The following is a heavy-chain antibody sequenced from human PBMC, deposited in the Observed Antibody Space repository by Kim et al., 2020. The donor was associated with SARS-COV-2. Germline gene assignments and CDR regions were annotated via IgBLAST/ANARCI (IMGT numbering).Heavy chain of an antibody. Sequence: GGSLRLSCAASGFTFSSYSMNWVRQAPGKGLEWVSYISSSSSTIYYADSVKGRFTISRDNAKNSLYLQMNSLRDEDTAVYYCARDGSYCGGDCYYYYGMDVWGQGTTVAVSS. J-gene: IGHJ6*02. CDR3: ARDGSYCGGDCYYYYGMDV. D-gene: IGHD2-21*02. CDR2: ISSSSSTI. CDR1: GFTFSSYS. V-gene: IGHV3-48*02.